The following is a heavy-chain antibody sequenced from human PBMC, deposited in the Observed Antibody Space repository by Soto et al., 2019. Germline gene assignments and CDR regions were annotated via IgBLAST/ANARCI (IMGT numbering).Heavy chain of an antibody. D-gene: IGHD3-10*01. CDR2: IKQDGSEK. V-gene: IGHV3-7*01. CDR1: GFTFSSYW. Sequence: GGSLRLSCAASGFTFSSYWMSWVRQAPGEGLEWVANIKQDGSEKYYVDSVKGRFTISRDNAKNSLYLQMNSLRAEDTAVYYCARAAGSGSYRGRAYYYMDVWGKGTTVTVSS. CDR3: ARAAGSGSYRGRAYYYMDV. J-gene: IGHJ6*03.